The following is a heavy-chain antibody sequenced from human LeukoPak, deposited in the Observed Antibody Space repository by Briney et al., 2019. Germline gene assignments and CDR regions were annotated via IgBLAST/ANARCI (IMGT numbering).Heavy chain of an antibody. V-gene: IGHV3-11*01. CDR1: GFTFSDYY. Sequence: GGSLRLSCAAFGFTFSDYYMSWIRQAPGKGLEWVSYISSSGSTIDYADSVKGRFTISRDSAKNSLYLQMNSLRAEDTAVYYCARSIPAGNRRWGQGTLVTVSS. J-gene: IGHJ4*02. D-gene: IGHD2-2*01. CDR2: ISSSGSTI. CDR3: ARSIPAGNRR.